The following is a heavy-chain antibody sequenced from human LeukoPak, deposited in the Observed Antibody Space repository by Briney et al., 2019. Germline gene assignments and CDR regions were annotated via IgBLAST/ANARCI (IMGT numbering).Heavy chain of an antibody. J-gene: IGHJ4*02. CDR2: ISYDGSNK. V-gene: IGHV3-30*18. D-gene: IGHD3-16*01. CDR1: GFTFSSYG. CDR3: AKDWGRY. Sequence: GRSLRLSCAASGFTFSSYGMHWVRQAPGKGLEWVAVISYDGSNKYYADSVKGRFTISRDNSKNTLYLQMNSLRAEDTAVYYCAKDWGRYWGQGTLVTVSS.